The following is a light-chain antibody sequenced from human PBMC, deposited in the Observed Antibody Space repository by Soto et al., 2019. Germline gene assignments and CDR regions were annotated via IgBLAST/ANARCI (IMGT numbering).Light chain of an antibody. CDR1: SSDIGAYNS. CDR3: CSYAGSSLMV. Sequence: QSVLTQPLSVSESPGQSVTISCTGTSSDIGAYNSVSWYQQHPGKAPKLVISDVRKRPSGVPDRFSASKSGNTASLTISGLQAEDEADYYCCSYAGSSLMVFGTGTKSPS. J-gene: IGLJ1*01. V-gene: IGLV2-11*01. CDR2: DVR.